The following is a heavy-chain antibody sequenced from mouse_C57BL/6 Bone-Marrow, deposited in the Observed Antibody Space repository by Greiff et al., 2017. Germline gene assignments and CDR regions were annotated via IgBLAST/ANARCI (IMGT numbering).Heavy chain of an antibody. J-gene: IGHJ4*01. CDR2: IYPGDGDT. CDR3: ARGDWVYAMDY. D-gene: IGHD4-1*01. CDR1: GYAFSSYW. Sequence: VQLQESGAELVKPGASVKISCKASGYAFSSYWMNWVKQRPGKGLEWIGQIYPGDGDTNYNGKVKGKATLTADKSSSTAYMQLSSLTSEDSAVYFCARGDWVYAMDYWGKGTSVTVSS. V-gene: IGHV1-80*01.